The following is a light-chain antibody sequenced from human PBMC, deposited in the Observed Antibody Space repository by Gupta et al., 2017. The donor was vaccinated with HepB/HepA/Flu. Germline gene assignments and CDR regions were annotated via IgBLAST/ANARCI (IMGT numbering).Light chain of an antibody. J-gene: IGLJ2*01. CDR2: EVT. V-gene: IGLV2-23*02. CDR3: CSYAGGNAYHVI. Sequence: QSALTQPASVSGSPGQSITISCTGTSSDVGGRNLVSWYQHHPGKAPKLIIYEVTKRPSGVSGRLSGSRSGNTASLTISGLQAEDEANYYCCSYAGGNAYHVILGGGTKVTVL. CDR1: SSDVGGRNL.